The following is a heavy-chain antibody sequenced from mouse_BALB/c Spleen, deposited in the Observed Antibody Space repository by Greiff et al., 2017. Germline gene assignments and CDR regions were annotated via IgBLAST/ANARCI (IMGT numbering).Heavy chain of an antibody. Sequence: VQLQQPGAELARPGASVKLSCKASGYTFTSYWMQWVKQRPGQGLEWIGAIYPGDGDTRYTQKFKGKATLTADKSSSTAYMQLSSLASEDSAVYYCARSGEEAYWGQGTLVTVSA. D-gene: IGHD3-1*01. CDR2: IYPGDGDT. V-gene: IGHV1-87*01. CDR1: GYTFTSYW. CDR3: ARSGEEAY. J-gene: IGHJ3*01.